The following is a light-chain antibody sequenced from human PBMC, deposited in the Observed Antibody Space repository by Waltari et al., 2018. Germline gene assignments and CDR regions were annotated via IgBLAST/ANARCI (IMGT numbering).Light chain of an antibody. Sequence: EIVMTQSPATLSVSPGERATLSCRASKSVSSNLAWYHQKPGQAPRLLIYGASTRATGIPARFSGSGSGTEFTLTISSMHSEDFAVYYCQQYNNWPDTFCQGTKVEIK. V-gene: IGKV3-15*01. CDR3: QQYNNWPDT. J-gene: IGKJ1*01. CDR1: KSVSSN. CDR2: GAS.